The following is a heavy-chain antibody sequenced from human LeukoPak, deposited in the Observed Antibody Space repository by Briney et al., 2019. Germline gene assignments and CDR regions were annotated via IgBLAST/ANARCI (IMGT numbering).Heavy chain of an antibody. CDR3: ARNFDDSGSLGYY. CDR1: GGSISSTTYY. V-gene: IGHV4-39*07. CDR2: TYHSGST. J-gene: IGHJ4*02. D-gene: IGHD3-10*01. Sequence: SETLSLTCTVSGGSISSTTYYWGWIRRPPGKGLEWIGETYHSGSTNYNPSLKSRVTISVDKSKNQFSLKLRSVTAADTAVYYCARNFDDSGSLGYYWGQGTLVTVSS.